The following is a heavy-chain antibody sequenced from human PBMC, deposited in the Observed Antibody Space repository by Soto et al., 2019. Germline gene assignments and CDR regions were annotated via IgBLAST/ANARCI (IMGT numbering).Heavy chain of an antibody. CDR1: GGSISSGDYY. CDR2: IYYSGST. CDR3: ARFHDFSSGRPEWFDP. V-gene: IGHV4-30-4*01. D-gene: IGHD3-3*01. Sequence: QVQLQESGPGLVKPSQTLSLTCTVSGGSISSGDYYWSWIRQPPGKGLEWIGYIYYSGSTYYNPSLKSRVTISVDTSKYQFSLKLSSVTAADTAVYYCARFHDFSSGRPEWFDPWGQGTLVTVSS. J-gene: IGHJ5*02.